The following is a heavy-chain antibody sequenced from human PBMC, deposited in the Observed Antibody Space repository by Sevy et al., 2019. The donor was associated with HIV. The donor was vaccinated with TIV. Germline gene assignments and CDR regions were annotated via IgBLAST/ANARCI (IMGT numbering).Heavy chain of an antibody. J-gene: IGHJ6*02. Sequence: GGSLRLSCKASGFTFSSFWMQWVRQAPGKGLEWVANIRQDGNEIYYGDSVKGRFTISRDNAKNALYLQMDGLRAEDTGVYYCAKDFTGYNGMDVWGQGTMVTVSS. CDR1: GFTFSSFW. CDR3: AKDFTGYNGMDV. V-gene: IGHV3-7*01. CDR2: IRQDGNEI. D-gene: IGHD3-9*01.